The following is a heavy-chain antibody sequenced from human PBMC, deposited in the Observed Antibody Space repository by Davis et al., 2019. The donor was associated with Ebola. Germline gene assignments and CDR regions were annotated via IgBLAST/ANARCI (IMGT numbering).Heavy chain of an antibody. CDR2: ISAYNGNT. D-gene: IGHD5-12*01. J-gene: IGHJ4*02. Sequence: AASVKVSCMASGYTFTSYGLSWVRQAPGQGLARMGWISAYNGNTNYAQMFQGRLTISADASTNTAYMEMGSLRSDDTAVYYCARGDIVTDQVEYFDYWGQGTLVTVSS. CDR1: GYTFTSYG. CDR3: ARGDIVTDQVEYFDY. V-gene: IGHV1-18*01.